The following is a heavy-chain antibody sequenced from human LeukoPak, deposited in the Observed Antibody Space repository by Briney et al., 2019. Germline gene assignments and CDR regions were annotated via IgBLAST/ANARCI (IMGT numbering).Heavy chain of an antibody. D-gene: IGHD1-14*01. CDR3: ARDIEEGRGDLRPGFDY. CDR1: GFTFSSYG. V-gene: IGHV3-33*01. J-gene: IGHJ4*02. Sequence: GGSLRLSCAASGFTFSSYGMHWVRQAPGKGLEWVALIWYDGSNKYYADSVKGRFTISRDNSKNTLYLQMNSLTAEDTAVYYCARDIEEGRGDLRPGFDYWGQGALVTVSS. CDR2: IWYDGSNK.